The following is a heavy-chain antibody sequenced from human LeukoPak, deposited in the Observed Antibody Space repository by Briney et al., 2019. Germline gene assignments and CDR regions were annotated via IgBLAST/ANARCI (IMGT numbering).Heavy chain of an antibody. Sequence: GGSLRLSCAAPGFIFDDYAIHWVRQAPGKGLEWVSLISGDGGSTFYAGSVKVRFTISRDKRKNSLYLQMSSLRSEDTALYYCARESERSGWYDYWGQGTLVTVSS. CDR3: ARESERSGWYDY. CDR2: ISGDGGST. D-gene: IGHD6-19*01. J-gene: IGHJ4*02. V-gene: IGHV3-43*02. CDR1: GFIFDDYA.